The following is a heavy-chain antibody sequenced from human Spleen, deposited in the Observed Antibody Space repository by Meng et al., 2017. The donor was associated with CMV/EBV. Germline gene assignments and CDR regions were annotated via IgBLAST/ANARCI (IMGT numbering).Heavy chain of an antibody. Sequence: QLQLQESGPGRVQPAGTLSLTCVASGGSISSSNLWTWVRQVPGKGLEWIGEIYHSGSTNYNPSLKSRVTISVDKFKNQFSLKLGSVTAADTAVYYCARIERRRILKYCGSDCSTTDYWGQGTLVTVSS. J-gene: IGHJ4*02. CDR2: IYHSGST. CDR1: GGSISSSNL. CDR3: ARIERRRILKYCGSDCSTTDY. D-gene: IGHD2-21*02. V-gene: IGHV4-4*02.